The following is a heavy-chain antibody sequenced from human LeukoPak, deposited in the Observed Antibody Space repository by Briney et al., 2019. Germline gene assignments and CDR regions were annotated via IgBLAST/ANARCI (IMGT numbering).Heavy chain of an antibody. CDR1: GYPISSGYY. CDR2: IYHSGST. J-gene: IGHJ3*02. Sequence: PSETLSLTCAVSGYPISSGYYWGWIRQPPGKGLEWVGSIYHSGSTYYNPSLKSRVTISVDMSKNQFSLRLSSVTAADTAVYYCARDIAVAGSNAFDIWGQGTMVTISS. D-gene: IGHD6-19*01. V-gene: IGHV4-38-2*02. CDR3: ARDIAVAGSNAFDI.